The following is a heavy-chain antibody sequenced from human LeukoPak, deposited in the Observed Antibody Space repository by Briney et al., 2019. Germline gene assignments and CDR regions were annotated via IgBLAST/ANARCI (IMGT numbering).Heavy chain of an antibody. CDR2: IKQDGSEK. D-gene: IGHD3-10*01. V-gene: IGHV3-7*01. J-gene: IGHJ3*02. Sequence: GGSLRLSCAASGFTFSSYWMSWVRQAPGKGLEWVANIKQDGSEKYYVDSVKGRFTISRDNAKNSLYLQMNSLRAEDTAVYYCVKDFGSGAAFDIWGQGTMVTVSS. CDR1: GFTFSSYW. CDR3: VKDFGSGAAFDI.